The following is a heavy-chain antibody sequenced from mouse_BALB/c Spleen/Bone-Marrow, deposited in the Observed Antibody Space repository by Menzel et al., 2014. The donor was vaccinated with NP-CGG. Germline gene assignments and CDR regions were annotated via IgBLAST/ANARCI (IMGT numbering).Heavy chain of an antibody. V-gene: IGHV14-3*02. CDR1: GFNIKDSY. J-gene: IGHJ3*01. CDR3: ARSPGKVNY. D-gene: IGHD1-3*01. CDR2: IDPANGNT. Sequence: VQLKDSGAELVKPGASVKLSCTASGFNIKDSYIHWGKRRPEQGLEWIGRIDPANGNTNYDPKFQGKATITADTSSNTAYLHLNSLTSEDTAVYYCARSPGKVNYWGQGTLVTVSA.